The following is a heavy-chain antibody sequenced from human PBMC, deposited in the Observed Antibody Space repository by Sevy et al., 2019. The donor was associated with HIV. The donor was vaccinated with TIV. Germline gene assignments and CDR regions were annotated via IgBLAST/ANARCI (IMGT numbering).Heavy chain of an antibody. D-gene: IGHD4-17*01. J-gene: IGHJ4*02. CDR2: ISGSGGST. V-gene: IGHV3-23*01. Sequence: GGSLRLSCAASGFTFSSYAMSWVRQAPGKGLEWVSAISGSGGSTYYADSVKGRFTITRDNSKNTLYLQMNSLRAEDTAVYYCAKLYLGPATVVTKTVDYWGQGTLVTVSS. CDR1: GFTFSSYA. CDR3: AKLYLGPATVVTKTVDY.